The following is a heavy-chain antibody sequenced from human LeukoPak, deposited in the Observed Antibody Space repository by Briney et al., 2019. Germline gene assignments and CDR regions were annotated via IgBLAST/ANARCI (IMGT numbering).Heavy chain of an antibody. J-gene: IGHJ4*02. V-gene: IGHV3-21*04. Sequence: GGSLRLSCAASGFSFSSYSMNWVRQAPGKGLEWVSSISSSSDYIYYVDSVKGRFTISRDNAKNSLYLQMNSLRAEDTAVYYCAREIGIAVAGSDYWGQGTLVTVSS. CDR2: ISSSSDYI. CDR1: GFSFSSYS. D-gene: IGHD6-19*01. CDR3: AREIGIAVAGSDY.